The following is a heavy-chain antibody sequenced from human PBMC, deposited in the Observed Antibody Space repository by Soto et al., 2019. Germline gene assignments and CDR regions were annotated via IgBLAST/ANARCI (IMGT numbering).Heavy chain of an antibody. J-gene: IGHJ4*02. CDR3: ARVSGYYLPDY. D-gene: IGHD5-12*01. V-gene: IGHV1-3*01. CDR1: GYTFTNYA. CDR2: INAGNGNT. Sequence: ASVKVSCKASGYTFTNYAMHWVRQAPGQRLEWMGWINAGNGNTKYSQKFQGRVTITKDTSASTAYMELSSLRSEDTAVYYCARVSGYYLPDYWGQGTLVTVSS.